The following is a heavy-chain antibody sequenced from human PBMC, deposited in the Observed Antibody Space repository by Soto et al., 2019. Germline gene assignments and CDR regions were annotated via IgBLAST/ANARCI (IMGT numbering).Heavy chain of an antibody. J-gene: IGHJ4*02. V-gene: IGHV1-18*04. CDR1: GYIFTNYG. CDR2: ISAYNGYP. Sequence: QIHLVQSGAEVRKPGASVNVSCKTSGYIFTNYGVSCVRQAPGEGLEVVAWISAYNGYPKYGQRLQGRVTLSTDTSTTTGYMELSNLRSDDTAVYYCARWSSGALYEYWGQGTLITVSS. CDR3: ARWSSGALYEY.